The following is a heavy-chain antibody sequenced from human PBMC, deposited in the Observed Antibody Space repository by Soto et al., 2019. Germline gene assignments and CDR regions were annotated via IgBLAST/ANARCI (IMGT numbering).Heavy chain of an antibody. Sequence: QVQLVQSGAEVKKPGSSVKVSCKASGGTFSSYAISWVRQAPGQGLEWMGGIIPIFGTANYAQKFQGRVTITADESTSTAYMELSSLRSEDTAVYYCASGSSWELPATMPRLYYFDYWGQGTLVTVSS. D-gene: IGHD1-26*01. CDR1: GGTFSSYA. J-gene: IGHJ4*02. CDR2: IIPIFGTA. V-gene: IGHV1-69*12. CDR3: ASGSSWELPATMPRLYYFDY.